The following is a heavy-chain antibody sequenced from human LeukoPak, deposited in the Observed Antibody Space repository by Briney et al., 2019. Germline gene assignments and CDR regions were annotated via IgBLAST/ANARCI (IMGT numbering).Heavy chain of an antibody. V-gene: IGHV3-48*04. CDR2: ISSSSSNI. CDR1: GFTFSSYN. D-gene: IGHD5-18*01. J-gene: IGHJ4*02. CDR3: ARDLSGITGYTYGRGIDY. Sequence: GGSLRLSCAASGFTFSSYNMNWVRQAPGKGLEWVSYISSSSSNIYYADSVKGRFTISRDNAKTSLYLQMNSLRAEDTAVYYCARDLSGITGYTYGRGIDYWGQGTLVTVSS.